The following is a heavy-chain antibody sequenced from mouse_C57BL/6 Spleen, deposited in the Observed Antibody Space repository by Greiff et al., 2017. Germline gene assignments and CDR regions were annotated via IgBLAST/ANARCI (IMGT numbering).Heavy chain of an antibody. CDR2: INPGSGGT. V-gene: IGHV1-54*01. Sequence: QVQLQQSGAELVRPGTSVKVSCKASGYAFTNYLIEWVKQRPGQGLEWIGVINPGSGGTNYNEKFKGKATLTADKSSSTAYMQLSSLTSEDSAVXFCAGSSYPWYCDVWGTGTTVTGSS. J-gene: IGHJ1*03. CDR3: AGSSYPWYCDV. CDR1: GYAFTNYL. D-gene: IGHD1-1*01.